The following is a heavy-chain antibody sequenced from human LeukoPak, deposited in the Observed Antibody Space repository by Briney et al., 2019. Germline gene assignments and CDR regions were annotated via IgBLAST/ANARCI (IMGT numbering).Heavy chain of an antibody. Sequence: PGGSLRLSCAASGFTFSSYDMHWVRQAPGKGLEWVAIIFRGDATYYIDSVKGRFTVSRDNSKNTMYLEMNSLRAEDTAVYYCAGDSISSPNLDYWGRGTLVTVSS. CDR2: IFRGDAT. V-gene: IGHV3-53*01. CDR1: GFTFSSYD. CDR3: AGDSISSPNLDY. J-gene: IGHJ4*02. D-gene: IGHD6-6*01.